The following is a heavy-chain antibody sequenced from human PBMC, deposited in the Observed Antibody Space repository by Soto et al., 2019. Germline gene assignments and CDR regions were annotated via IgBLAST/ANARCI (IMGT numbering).Heavy chain of an antibody. V-gene: IGHV3-30-3*01. Sequence: GGSLRLSCAASGFTFSSYAMHWVRQAPGKGLEWVAVISYDGSNKYYADSVKGRFTISRDNSKNTLYLQMNSLRAEDTAVYYCAREYCSGGSCYPSLFYWGRGTLVTVSS. D-gene: IGHD2-15*01. CDR3: AREYCSGGSCYPSLFY. CDR1: GFTFSSYA. CDR2: ISYDGSNK. J-gene: IGHJ4*02.